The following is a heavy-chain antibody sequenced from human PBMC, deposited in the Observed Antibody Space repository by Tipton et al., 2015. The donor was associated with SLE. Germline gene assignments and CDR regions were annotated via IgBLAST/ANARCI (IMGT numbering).Heavy chain of an antibody. CDR3: ASPDSKQQLVSWFDP. CDR1: GFTFSNYA. CDR2: ISTSGLNT. V-gene: IGHV3-23*01. Sequence: SLRLSCAASGFTFSNYAITWVRQAPGKGLEWVAAISTSGLNTYYGDSVTGRFTISRDNSKNTLYPQMNSLRPEDTAVYYCASPDSKQQLVSWFDPWGQGTLVTVSS. D-gene: IGHD6-13*01. J-gene: IGHJ5*02.